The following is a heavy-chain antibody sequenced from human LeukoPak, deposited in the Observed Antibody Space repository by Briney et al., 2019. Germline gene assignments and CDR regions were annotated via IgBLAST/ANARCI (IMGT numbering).Heavy chain of an antibody. J-gene: IGHJ5*02. CDR3: ARGGPIAAEFDP. V-gene: IGHV1-2*02. CDR2: INPNSGGT. Sequence: ASVKVSCKASGYTFTGYYMHWVRQAPGQRLEWMGWINPNSGGTNYAQKFQGRVTMARDTSISTAYMELSRLRSDDTAVYYCARGGPIAAEFDPWGQGTLVTVSS. D-gene: IGHD5-12*01. CDR1: GYTFTGYY.